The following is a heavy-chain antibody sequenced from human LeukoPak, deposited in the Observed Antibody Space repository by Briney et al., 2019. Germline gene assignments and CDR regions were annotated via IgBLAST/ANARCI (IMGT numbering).Heavy chain of an antibody. V-gene: IGHV4-34*01. CDR2: INHSGST. D-gene: IGHD4-17*01. CDR1: GGSFSGYY. J-gene: IGHJ4*02. CDR3: ARGKGHDYGDYGPASESGKHDY. Sequence: PSETLSLTCAVYGGSFSGYYWSWIRQPPGKGLEWIGEINHSGSTNYNPSLKSRVTISVDTSKNQFSLKLSSVTAADTAVYYCARGKGHDYGDYGPASESGKHDYWGQGTLVTVSS.